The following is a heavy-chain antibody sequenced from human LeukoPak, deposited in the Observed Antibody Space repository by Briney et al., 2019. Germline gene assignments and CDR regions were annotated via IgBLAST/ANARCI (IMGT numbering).Heavy chain of an antibody. Sequence: QSGGSLRLSCAASGFTFDDYAMPWVRQAPGKGLEWVSGISWNSGSIGYADSVKGRFTISRDNAKNSLYLQMNSLRAEDTALYYCAKASSGWYRPDAFDIWGQGTMVTVSS. D-gene: IGHD6-19*01. CDR1: GFTFDDYA. CDR2: ISWNSGSI. V-gene: IGHV3-9*01. CDR3: AKASSGWYRPDAFDI. J-gene: IGHJ3*02.